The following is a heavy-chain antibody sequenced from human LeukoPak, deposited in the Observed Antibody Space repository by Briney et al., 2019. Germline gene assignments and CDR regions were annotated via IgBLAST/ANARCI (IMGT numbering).Heavy chain of an antibody. V-gene: IGHV4-59*01. Sequence: SETLSLTCTVSGGSISSYYWSWIRQPPGKGLEWIGYIYYSGSTNYNPSLKSRVTISVDTPKNQFSLKLSSVTAADTAVYYCARGHSSSWPIDYWGQGTLVTVSS. CDR1: GGSISSYY. D-gene: IGHD6-13*01. J-gene: IGHJ4*02. CDR3: ARGHSSSWPIDY. CDR2: IYYSGST.